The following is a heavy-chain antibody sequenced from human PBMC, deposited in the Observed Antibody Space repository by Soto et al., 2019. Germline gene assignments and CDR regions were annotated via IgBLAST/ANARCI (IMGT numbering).Heavy chain of an antibody. CDR3: ARVGGEGFEALFDI. CDR2: IYYSGST. D-gene: IGHD7-27*01. Sequence: QVQLQESGPGLVKPSQTLSLTCTVSGGSISSGGYYWSWIRQHPGKGLEWIGYIYYSGSTYYNPSLKSRVTISVDSSKNQFSLKLSSVTAADTAVYYCARVGGEGFEALFDIWGQGTMVTVSS. J-gene: IGHJ3*02. CDR1: GGSISSGGYY. V-gene: IGHV4-31*03.